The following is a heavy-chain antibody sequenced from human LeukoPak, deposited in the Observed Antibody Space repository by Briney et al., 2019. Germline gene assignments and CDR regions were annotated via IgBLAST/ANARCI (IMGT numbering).Heavy chain of an antibody. D-gene: IGHD1/OR15-1a*01. Sequence: SETLSLTCTVSRGSVITYSWSWLRQPAGGGLEWIGRFYTNGSTNYNPSLKTRVPLSIDKSKNHFSLKLSSVTAADTAVYYCARELTLTTAFDIWGQGTVVTVSS. CDR3: ARELTLTTAFDI. CDR2: FYTNGST. V-gene: IGHV4-4*07. J-gene: IGHJ3*02. CDR1: RGSVITYS.